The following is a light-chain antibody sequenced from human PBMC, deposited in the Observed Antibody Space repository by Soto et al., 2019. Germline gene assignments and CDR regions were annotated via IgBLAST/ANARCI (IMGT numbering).Light chain of an antibody. Sequence: SVLTQPPPLSGAPGQRVTTSRPGGSSKNGAGYDVHWYQQLPGTAPKLLIYGNSNRPSGVPDRFSGSKSGTSASLAITGLQAEDEADYYCQSYDSSLSGSRVFGTGTKVTVL. CDR3: QSYDSSLSGSRV. V-gene: IGLV1-40*01. CDR2: GNS. CDR1: SSKNGAGYD. J-gene: IGLJ1*01.